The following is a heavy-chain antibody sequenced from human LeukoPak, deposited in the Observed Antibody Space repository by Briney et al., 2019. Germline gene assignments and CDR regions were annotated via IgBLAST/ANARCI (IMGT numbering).Heavy chain of an antibody. CDR1: GFXFSNCW. Sequence: GGSLRLSCAASGFXFSNCWMHWVRRAPGKGLVWVSRITSDASSTSYADSVKGRFTISRDNAKNTLYLRMNSLRAEDTAVYYCAREFEGQEAGAYGSGSYDVFDIWGQGTMVTVSS. D-gene: IGHD3-10*01. CDR2: ITSDASST. J-gene: IGHJ3*02. V-gene: IGHV3-74*01. CDR3: AREFEGQEAGAYGSGSYDVFDI.